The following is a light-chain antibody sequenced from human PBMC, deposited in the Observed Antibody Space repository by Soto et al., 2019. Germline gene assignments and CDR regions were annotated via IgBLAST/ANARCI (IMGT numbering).Light chain of an antibody. CDR3: QQHSNWPLT. CDR2: DAS. J-gene: IGKJ4*01. Sequence: IVLMQSPDTLSLSPGERATLSCRASHSVGSYLAWYQQKPGQSPRLLIYDASNRATGIPARFSGSGSGTDFTLTISSLEPEDFAVYYCQQHSNWPLTFGGGTKVDIK. V-gene: IGKV3-11*01. CDR1: HSVGSY.